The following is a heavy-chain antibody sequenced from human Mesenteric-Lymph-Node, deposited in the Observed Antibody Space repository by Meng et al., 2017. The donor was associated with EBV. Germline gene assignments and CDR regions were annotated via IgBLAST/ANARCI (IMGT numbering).Heavy chain of an antibody. CDR1: GDSISTDNF. D-gene: IGHD4-17*01. Sequence: VHLQESGPVLVEPSXTLSHLCAVSGDSISTDNFWTWVRQTPGQGLEWIDEISHRGSVNNNPSLKSRVAISLDKSKNQFSLQLTSVTAADTAVYYCARRVTRVTTEYFDSWGQGTRVTVSS. CDR3: ARRVTRVTTEYFDS. CDR2: ISHRGSV. V-gene: IGHV4-4*02. J-gene: IGHJ4*02.